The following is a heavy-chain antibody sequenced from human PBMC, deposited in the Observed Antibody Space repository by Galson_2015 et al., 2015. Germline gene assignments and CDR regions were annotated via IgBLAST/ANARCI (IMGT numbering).Heavy chain of an antibody. J-gene: IGHJ3*02. V-gene: IGHV3-74*01. CDR2: INSDASIT. CDR3: ANSDWYAAFDI. Sequence: SLRLSCAASGFTFSSSWMHWVRQGPGKGLVWVSHINSDASITTYADSVKGRFTISRDNAKNTLFLQMNSLRAEDTAVYYCANSDWYAAFDIWGRGTMVTVSS. D-gene: IGHD6-19*01. CDR1: GFTFSSSW.